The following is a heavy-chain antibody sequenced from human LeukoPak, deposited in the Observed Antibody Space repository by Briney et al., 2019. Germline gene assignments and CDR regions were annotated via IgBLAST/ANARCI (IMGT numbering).Heavy chain of an antibody. Sequence: SETLSLTCTVSGGSISSYFWSWIRQPPGKGLEWIGYVYYSGSTNYNPSLKSRVTISVDTSKKQFSLKLSSATAADTAVYYCARDSGMVRGTVDYWGQGTLVTVSS. CDR3: ARDSGMVRGTVDY. V-gene: IGHV4-59*01. D-gene: IGHD3-10*01. CDR1: GGSISSYF. J-gene: IGHJ4*02. CDR2: VYYSGST.